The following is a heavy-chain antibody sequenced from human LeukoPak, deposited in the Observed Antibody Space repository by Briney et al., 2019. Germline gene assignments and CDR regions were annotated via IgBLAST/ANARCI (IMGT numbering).Heavy chain of an antibody. CDR2: INPSSGST. Sequence: ASVKVSCKASGYSFSSYYMQWVRQAPGQGLEWMGIINPSSGSTSYAQKFQGRVIMTRDTSTSTVYMDLTRLRSEDTAIYYCARDGRPRAAAALSSDHWGQGTLVTVSS. V-gene: IGHV1-46*01. CDR1: GYSFSSYY. J-gene: IGHJ4*02. D-gene: IGHD6-13*01. CDR3: ARDGRPRAAAALSSDH.